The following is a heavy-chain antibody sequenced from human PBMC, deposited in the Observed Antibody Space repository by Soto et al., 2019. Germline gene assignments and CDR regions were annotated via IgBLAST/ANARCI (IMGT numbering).Heavy chain of an antibody. CDR3: ASRPPGTNYLGVLDF. J-gene: IGHJ4*02. Sequence: PGGSLRLSCAASGFTFSTYEMYWVRQAPGKGLEWVSYISSSSNAIYYGDSVKGRFTISRDNAKNSLHLRMSSLRAEDTAIYYCASRPPGTNYLGVLDFWGQGTLVTVSS. CDR1: GFTFSTYE. CDR2: ISSSSNAI. V-gene: IGHV3-48*03. D-gene: IGHD1-26*01.